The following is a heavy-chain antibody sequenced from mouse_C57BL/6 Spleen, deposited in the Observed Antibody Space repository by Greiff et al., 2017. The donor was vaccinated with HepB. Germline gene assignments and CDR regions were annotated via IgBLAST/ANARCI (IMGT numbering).Heavy chain of an antibody. J-gene: IGHJ2*01. CDR1: GYTFTSYW. CDR3: ARSGSSYAFFDY. CDR2: IDPSDSYT. Sequence: QVQLQQSGAELVMPGASVKLSCKASGYTFTSYWMHWVKQRPGQGLEWIGEIDPSDSYTNYNQKFKGKSTLTVDKSSSTAYMQLSILTSEDSAVYCCARSGSSYAFFDYWGQGTTLTVSS. D-gene: IGHD1-1*01. V-gene: IGHV1-69*01.